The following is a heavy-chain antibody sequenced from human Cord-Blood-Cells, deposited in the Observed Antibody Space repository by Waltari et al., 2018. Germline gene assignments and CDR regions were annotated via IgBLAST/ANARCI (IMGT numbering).Heavy chain of an antibody. CDR2: INNSGST. CDR3: ARGVGYYGSGSYYEDY. V-gene: IGHV4-34*01. D-gene: IGHD3-10*01. CDR1: GGSFSGYY. Sequence: QVQLQQWGAGLLKPSETLSLTCAVYGGSFSGYYWSWILRPPGKGLEWIGEINNSGSTNYNPSLKSRVTISVDTSKNQFSLKLSSVTAADTAVYYCARGVGYYGSGSYYEDYWGQGTLVTVSS. J-gene: IGHJ4*02.